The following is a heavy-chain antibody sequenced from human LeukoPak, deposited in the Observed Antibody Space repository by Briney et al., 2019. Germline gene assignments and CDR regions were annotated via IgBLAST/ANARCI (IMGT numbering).Heavy chain of an antibody. V-gene: IGHV4-39*07. Sequence: PSETLSLTCTVSGGSISSSSYYWGWIRQPPGKGLEWIGSIYYSGSTYYNPSLKSRVTISVDMSKSQFSLRLTSVTAADTAVYYCARKNDFDIWGQGTLVTVSS. CDR1: GGSISSSSYY. CDR2: IYYSGST. J-gene: IGHJ3*02. CDR3: ARKNDFDI. D-gene: IGHD2/OR15-2a*01.